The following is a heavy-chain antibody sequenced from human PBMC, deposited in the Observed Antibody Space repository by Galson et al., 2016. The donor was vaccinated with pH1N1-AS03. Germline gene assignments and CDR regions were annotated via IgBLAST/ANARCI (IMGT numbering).Heavy chain of an antibody. Sequence: QSGAEVKKPGESLKISCKTSGYIFTSYWVAWVRHMPGKGLEWMGIIYPGDSDTRYSPSLQGQVTISADQSINTAYLQWSILMASDTALYDCARQVRDGYNGYFDYWVRGILVTVSS. CDR3: ARQVRDGYNGYFDY. D-gene: IGHD5-24*01. CDR2: IYPGDSDT. J-gene: IGHJ4*02. CDR1: GYIFTSYW. V-gene: IGHV5-51*01.